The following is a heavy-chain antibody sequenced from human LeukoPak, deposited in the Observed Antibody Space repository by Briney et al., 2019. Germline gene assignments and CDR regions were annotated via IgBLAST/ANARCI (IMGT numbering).Heavy chain of an antibody. CDR3: ARHSKSYYDSSGSYVGYFQH. V-gene: IGHV4-59*08. D-gene: IGHD3-22*01. J-gene: IGHJ1*01. CDR1: GVSISVYY. CDR2: IYYSGST. Sequence: MPSETLSLTCTVSGVSISVYYWSWIRQPPGKGLEWIGYIYYSGSTNYNPSLKSRVTISVDTSKNQFSLKLSYVTAAATAVYYCARHSKSYYDSSGSYVGYFQHWGQGTLVTVSS.